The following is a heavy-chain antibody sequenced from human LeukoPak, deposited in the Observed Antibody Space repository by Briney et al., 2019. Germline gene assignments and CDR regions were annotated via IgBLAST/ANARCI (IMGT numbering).Heavy chain of an antibody. CDR3: AREREFSYSSGWYAY. V-gene: IGHV1-18*01. D-gene: IGHD6-19*01. CDR1: GYTFTSYG. Sequence: ASVTVSCKASGYTFTSYGISWVRQAPGQGLEWMGWISAYNGNTNYAQNPQGRVTMTTATSTSRAYMELRSPRSDDTAVYYCAREREFSYSSGWYAYWGQGTLVTVSS. CDR2: ISAYNGNT. J-gene: IGHJ4*02.